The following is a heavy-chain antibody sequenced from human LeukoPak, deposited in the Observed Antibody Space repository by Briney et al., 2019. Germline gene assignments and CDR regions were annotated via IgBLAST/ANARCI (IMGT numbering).Heavy chain of an antibody. D-gene: IGHD5-24*01. Sequence: GGSLRLSCAASGFTFSNYWMTWVRQAPRKGLEWVANINQVGSSKYFVDSVKGRFIISRDNAKNSLYLQMNSLRDEDTAVYYCANLGPPGRDHYLESWGQGTLVTVSS. CDR1: GFTFSNYW. CDR3: ANLGPPGRDHYLES. J-gene: IGHJ4*02. CDR2: INQVGSSK. V-gene: IGHV3-7*01.